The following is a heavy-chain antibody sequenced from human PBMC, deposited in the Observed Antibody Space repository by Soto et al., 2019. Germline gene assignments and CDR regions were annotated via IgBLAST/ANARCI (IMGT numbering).Heavy chain of an antibody. D-gene: IGHD3-3*01. CDR3: ARGGPEGGGVWYMDV. Sequence: QVQLVQSGAEVRKPGASVKVSCKASGYTFTNLDINWVRQVSGQGLEWMGWMNPDSGNTDYAQKFQGRVTMTRNTPIGTAYMDLSSLRSDDTAVYYCARGGPEGGGVWYMDVWGKGTSVTVSS. V-gene: IGHV1-8*01. CDR2: MNPDSGNT. CDR1: GYTFTNLD. J-gene: IGHJ6*03.